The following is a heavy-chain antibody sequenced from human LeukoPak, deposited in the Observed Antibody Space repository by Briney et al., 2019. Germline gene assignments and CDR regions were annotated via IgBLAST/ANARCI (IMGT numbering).Heavy chain of an antibody. D-gene: IGHD4-17*01. J-gene: IGHJ4*02. CDR1: GFTFSAST. V-gene: IGHV3-23*01. CDR2: IDNQI. CDR3: ARDRFGDYDY. Sequence: GGSLRLPCAASGFTFSASTRAWVRQAPGKGLEWVSAIDNQIFYADSVKGQFTISRDDSRNTLYLQMNSLRVEDSAIYYCARDRFGDYDYWGQGTLVTVSS.